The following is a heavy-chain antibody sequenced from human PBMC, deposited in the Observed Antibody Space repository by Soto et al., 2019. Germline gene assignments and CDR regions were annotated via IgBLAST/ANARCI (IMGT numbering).Heavy chain of an antibody. CDR1: GFTFSSYS. Sequence: GGSLRLSCAASGFTFSSYSMNWVRQAPGKGLEWVSSISSSSSYIYYADSVKGRFTISRDNAKNSLYLQMNSLRAEDTAVYYCARYDYGDRYFDYWGQGTLVTVSS. D-gene: IGHD4-17*01. CDR3: ARYDYGDRYFDY. CDR2: ISSSSSYI. J-gene: IGHJ4*02. V-gene: IGHV3-21*01.